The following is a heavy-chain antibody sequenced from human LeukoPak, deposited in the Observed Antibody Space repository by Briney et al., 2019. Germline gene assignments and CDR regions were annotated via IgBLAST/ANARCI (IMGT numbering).Heavy chain of an antibody. CDR2: ISAYNGNT. V-gene: IGHV1-18*01. D-gene: IGHD3-10*01. J-gene: IGHJ4*02. CDR3: ARFDSRRGFGEL. CDR1: GYTFTSYG. Sequence: ASVKVSCKASGYTFTSYGISWVRQAPGQGLEWMGWISAYNGNTNYAQKLQGRVAMTTDTSTSTAYMELRSLISDDTAVYYCARFDSRRGFGELWGQGTLVTVSS.